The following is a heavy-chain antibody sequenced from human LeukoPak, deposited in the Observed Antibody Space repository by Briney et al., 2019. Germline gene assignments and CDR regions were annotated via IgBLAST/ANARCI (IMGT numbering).Heavy chain of an antibody. J-gene: IGHJ4*02. CDR3: ARDYRYAFDY. CDR2: ISNSGNSV. Sequence: GGSLRLSCTASGFTFSDYTMNWFRQAPGKGLNWVAYISNSGNSVYHADSVKGRFTISRDNAKNSLYLQMNRLRGEDSAVYYCARDYRYAFDYWGQGTLVAVSS. V-gene: IGHV3-48*01. CDR1: GFTFSDYT. D-gene: IGHD5-18*01.